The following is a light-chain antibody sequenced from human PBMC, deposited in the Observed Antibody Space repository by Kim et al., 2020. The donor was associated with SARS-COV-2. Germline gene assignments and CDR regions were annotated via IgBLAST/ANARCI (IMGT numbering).Light chain of an antibody. CDR3: ASWDDSLNGLV. CDR2: YDD. V-gene: IGLV1-36*01. CDR1: SSNIGKST. J-gene: IGLJ3*02. Sequence: QSVLTQPPSVSEAPRQRVTISCSGNSSNIGKSTVDWYQQLPGKAPKLLIYYDDLLPSGVSGRFSGSKSGTSASLAISGLQSEDEAEYYCASWDDSLNGLVFGGGTQVTVL.